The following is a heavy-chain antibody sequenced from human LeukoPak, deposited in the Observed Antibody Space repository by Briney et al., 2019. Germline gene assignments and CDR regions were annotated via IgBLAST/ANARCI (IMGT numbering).Heavy chain of an antibody. Sequence: SETLSLTCTVSGGSISSYYWSWIRQPPGKGLEWIGYIYYSGSTNYNPSLKSRVTISVDTSKYRFSLKLSSVTAADTAVYYCARERDGYHGFVNYWGQGTLVTVSS. CDR1: GGSISSYY. CDR2: IYYSGST. J-gene: IGHJ4*02. V-gene: IGHV4-59*01. D-gene: IGHD5-24*01. CDR3: ARERDGYHGFVNY.